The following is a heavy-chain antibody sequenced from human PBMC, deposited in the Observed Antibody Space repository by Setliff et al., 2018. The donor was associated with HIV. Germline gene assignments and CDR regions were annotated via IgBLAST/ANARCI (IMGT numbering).Heavy chain of an antibody. V-gene: IGHV5-51*01. CDR1: GYSFSSNW. J-gene: IGHJ5*01. CDR3: VRPLGRSSSQGWFDP. D-gene: IGHD6-6*01. CDR2: IYPDDSDA. Sequence: PGESLKISCKGSGYSFSSNWIGWVRQMPGKGLEWMGFIYPDDSDARYSPSFQGQVTISADKSTSTAYLQWSSLKAADTAMYYCVRPLGRSSSQGWFDPWGQGTTVTVSS.